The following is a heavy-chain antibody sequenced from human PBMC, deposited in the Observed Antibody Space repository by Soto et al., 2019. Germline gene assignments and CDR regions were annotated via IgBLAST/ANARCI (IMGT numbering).Heavy chain of an antibody. CDR2: IYPGDSDT. V-gene: IGHV5-51*01. Sequence: GESLKISCKGSGYTFTSYWIGWVRQMPGKGLEWMGIIYPGDSDTRYSPSFQGQVSISVDKSITTAYLLWSSLKASDTAMYYCARIHSGSYSGIDYWGQGTLVTSPQ. CDR3: ARIHSGSYSGIDY. J-gene: IGHJ4*02. CDR1: GYTFTSYW. D-gene: IGHD1-26*01.